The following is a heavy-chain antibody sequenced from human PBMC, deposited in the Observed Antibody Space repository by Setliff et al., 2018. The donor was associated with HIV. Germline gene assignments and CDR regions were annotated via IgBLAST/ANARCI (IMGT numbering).Heavy chain of an antibody. D-gene: IGHD3-22*01. J-gene: IGHJ6*03. CDR3: ARARRDSYDRGRRNHYYIDV. CDR1: GYTFSSYD. V-gene: IGHV1-8*02. CDR2: MNPNSGNT. Sequence: ASVKVSCKASGYTFSSYDINWVRQATGQGLEWMGWMNPNSGNTGYAQKFQGRVTMTRETSIGTAYMELNNLKFEDTAVYYCARARRDSYDRGRRNHYYIDVWGKGTPVTVSS.